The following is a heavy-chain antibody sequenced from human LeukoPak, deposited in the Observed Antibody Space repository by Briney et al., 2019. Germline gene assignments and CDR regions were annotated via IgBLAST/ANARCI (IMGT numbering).Heavy chain of an antibody. CDR1: GFTFSSYG. D-gene: IGHD4-23*01. V-gene: IGHV3-33*01. CDR3: AREGTTVVKGDFDY. CDR2: IWYDGSNK. J-gene: IGHJ4*02. Sequence: GGSLRLSCAASGFTFSSYGMHWVRQAPGKGLEWVAVIWYDGSNKYYADSVEGRFTISRDNSKNTLYLQMNSLRAEDTAVYYCAREGTTVVKGDFDYWGQGTLVTVSS.